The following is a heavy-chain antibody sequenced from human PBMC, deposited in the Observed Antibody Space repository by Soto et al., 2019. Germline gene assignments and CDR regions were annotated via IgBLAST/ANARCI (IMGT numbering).Heavy chain of an antibody. J-gene: IGHJ6*02. V-gene: IGHV4-34*01. Sequence: PSETLSLTCAVYGGSFSGYYWSWIRQPPGKGLEWIGEINHSGSTNYNPSLKSRVTISVDTSKNQFSLKLSSVTAADTAVYYCARGWISWQWLRYYYYYGTDVWGQGTTVTVSS. CDR2: INHSGST. CDR1: GGSFSGYY. CDR3: ARGWISWQWLRYYYYYGTDV. D-gene: IGHD6-19*01.